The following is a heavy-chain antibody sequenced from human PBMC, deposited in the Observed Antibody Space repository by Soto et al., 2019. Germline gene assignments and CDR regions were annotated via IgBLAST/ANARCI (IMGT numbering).Heavy chain of an antibody. CDR3: ARGRIRYYYDSSGYSNWFDP. J-gene: IGHJ5*02. D-gene: IGHD3-22*01. Sequence: GASVKVSCKASGYTFTSYGISWVRQAPGQGLEWMGWMNPNSGNTGYAQKFQGRVTMTRNTSISTAYMELSSLRSEDTAVYYCARGRIRYYYDSSGYSNWFDPWGQGTLVTVSS. CDR1: GYTFTSYG. CDR2: MNPNSGNT. V-gene: IGHV1-8*02.